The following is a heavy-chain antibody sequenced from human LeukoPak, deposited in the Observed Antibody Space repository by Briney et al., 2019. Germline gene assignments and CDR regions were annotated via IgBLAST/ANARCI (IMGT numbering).Heavy chain of an antibody. CDR3: ARNGTRGYHPYYFDY. D-gene: IGHD3-22*01. J-gene: IGHJ4*02. CDR1: GGSISSYS. CDR2: IYYSGST. V-gene: IGHV4-59*08. Sequence: SETLSLTCTVSGGSISSYSWSWIRQPPGKGLEWIGYIYYSGSTNYNPSLKSRVTVSVDTSKNQFSLKLTSVTAADTAVYYCARNGTRGYHPYYFDYWGQGTLVTVSS.